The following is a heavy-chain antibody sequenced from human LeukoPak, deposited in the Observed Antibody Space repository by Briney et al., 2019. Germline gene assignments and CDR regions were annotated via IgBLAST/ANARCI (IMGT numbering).Heavy chain of an antibody. Sequence: SETLSLTCTVSGGSISSSSYYWGWIRQPPGKGLEWIGSIYYSGSTYYNPSLKSRVTISVDTSKNQFSLKLSSVTAADTAVYYCARDNDFWSGYYTETGAHWGQGTLVTVSS. D-gene: IGHD3-3*01. CDR1: GGSISSSSYY. V-gene: IGHV4-39*07. CDR3: ARDNDFWSGYYTETGAH. J-gene: IGHJ4*02. CDR2: IYYSGST.